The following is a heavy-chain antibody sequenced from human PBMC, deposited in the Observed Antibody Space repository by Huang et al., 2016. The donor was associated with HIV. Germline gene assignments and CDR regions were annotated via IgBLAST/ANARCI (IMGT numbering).Heavy chain of an antibody. CDR2: GGDNDQKV. V-gene: IGHV3-48*01. CDR3: VRDTKYRSGFYNYYYMDV. J-gene: IGHJ6*03. CDR1: GFVFSTHI. Sequence: HLVESGGGSVRPGESLKLSCVATGFVFSTHIFNWVREARGKGLEWISKGGDNDQKVSYANAVRGLFTISRDNARQSIYLQMRNLRPSDTAKYYCVRDTKYRSGFYNYYYMDVWGNGTAVTVSS. D-gene: IGHD6-25*01.